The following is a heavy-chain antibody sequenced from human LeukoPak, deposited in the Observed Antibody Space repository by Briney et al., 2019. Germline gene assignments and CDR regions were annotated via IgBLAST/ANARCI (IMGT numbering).Heavy chain of an antibody. CDR1: GDSISSYY. J-gene: IGHJ4*02. V-gene: IGHV4-59*01. CDR2: IYYSGST. D-gene: IGHD3-16*01. CDR3: ARQRGGLWAASYFDY. Sequence: SETLSLTCTVSGDSISSYYWSWIRQPPGKGLEWIGYIYYSGSTNYNPSLKSRVTISVDTSKNQFSLKLSSVTAADTAVYYCARQRGGLWAASYFDYGGQGTLVTLSS.